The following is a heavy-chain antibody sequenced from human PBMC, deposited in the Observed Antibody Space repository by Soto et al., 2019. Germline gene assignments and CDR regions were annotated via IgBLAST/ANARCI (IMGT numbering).Heavy chain of an antibody. CDR3: ARGRSHYGAGSVDWFDP. D-gene: IGHD3-10*01. V-gene: IGHV4-34*12. J-gene: IGHJ5*02. Sequence: SETLSLTCAVSGGSVSGYYWSWVRQSPGTGLEWIGEIIHSGSTNYNPSLRSRLTISVDTSKNQFSLRPNSATAADTAVYYCARGRSHYGAGSVDWFDPWGQGTLVTVSS. CDR2: IIHSGST. CDR1: GGSVSGYY.